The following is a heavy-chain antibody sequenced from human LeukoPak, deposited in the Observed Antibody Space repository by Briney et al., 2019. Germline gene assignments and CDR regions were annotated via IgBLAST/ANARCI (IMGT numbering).Heavy chain of an antibody. CDR3: AKDLMRDTWFGES. V-gene: IGHV3-30*02. Sequence: GGSLRLSCAASGFTFSYYGMHWVRQPPGKGLEWVAFIRYTASDKYYADSVKGRFTISRDNSKNMLYLQMNSLRVEDTAVYYCAKDLMRDTWFGESWGQGTLVTVSS. D-gene: IGHD3-10*01. CDR1: GFTFSYYG. CDR2: IRYTASDK. J-gene: IGHJ5*02.